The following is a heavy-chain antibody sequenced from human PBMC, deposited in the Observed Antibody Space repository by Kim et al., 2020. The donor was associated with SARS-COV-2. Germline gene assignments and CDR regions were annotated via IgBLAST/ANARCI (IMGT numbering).Heavy chain of an antibody. D-gene: IGHD3-10*01. CDR3: AGFGFGEIFVKHFDY. Sequence: GGSLRLSCAASGFTFSSSAMNWVRQAPGKGLEWVSGISGSGYSKYYGDSVKGRFTISRDNSKNTLYLQMNNLRVGDTALYYCAGFGFGEIFVKHFDYWG. V-gene: IGHV3-23*01. CDR1: GFTFSSSA. J-gene: IGHJ4*01. CDR2: ISGSGYSK.